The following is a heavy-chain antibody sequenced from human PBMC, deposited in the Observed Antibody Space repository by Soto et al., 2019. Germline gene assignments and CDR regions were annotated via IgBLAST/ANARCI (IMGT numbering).Heavy chain of an antibody. CDR3: ARDCSSTSLSCLDPYYYYGMDV. CDR2: ISAYNGNT. J-gene: IGHJ6*02. D-gene: IGHD2-2*01. CDR1: GYTFTDYG. Sequence: ASVKVSCKASGYTFTDYGISWVRQAPGQGFELMGWISAYNGNTYYTQNLQGRVTMTTDTSTSTAYMELRSLRSDDTAVYYCARDCSSTSLSCLDPYYYYGMDVSGQATTVTVSS. V-gene: IGHV1-18*01.